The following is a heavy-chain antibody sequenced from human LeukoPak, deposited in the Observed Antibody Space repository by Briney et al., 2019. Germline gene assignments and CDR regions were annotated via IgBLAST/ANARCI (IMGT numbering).Heavy chain of an antibody. V-gene: IGHV3-15*01. CDR2: IKSKTDGGTT. CDR1: GFTFSNAW. CDR3: TTSASWYVWRAEYFQH. J-gene: IGHJ1*01. Sequence: PGGSLRLSCAASGFTFSNAWMSWVRQAPGKGLEWVGRIKSKTDGGTTDYAAPVKGRSTISRDDSKNTLYLQMNSLKTEDTAVYYCTTSASWYVWRAEYFQHWGQGTLVTVSS. D-gene: IGHD6-13*01.